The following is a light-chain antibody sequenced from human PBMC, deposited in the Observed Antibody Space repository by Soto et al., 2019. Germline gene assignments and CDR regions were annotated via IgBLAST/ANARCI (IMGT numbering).Light chain of an antibody. CDR3: SSYTNSGV. CDR2: EVS. V-gene: IGLV2-14*01. Sequence: QSVLTQPASVSGSPGQSITISCTGTGGYNYVSWYQHYPGKAPKLIIYEVSNRPSGVSNRFSGSKSGNTASLTISGLQAEDEADYYCSSYTNSGVFGGGTKLTVL. J-gene: IGLJ3*02. CDR1: GGYNY.